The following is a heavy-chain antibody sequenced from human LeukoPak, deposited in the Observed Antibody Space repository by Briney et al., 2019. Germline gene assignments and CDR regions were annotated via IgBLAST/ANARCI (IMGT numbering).Heavy chain of an antibody. Sequence: SETLSLTCAVYGGSFSGYYWSWIRQPPGKGLEWIGEINHSGSTNYNPSLKSRVTISVDTSKNQFSLKLSSVTAADTAVYYCAREDTMLAVGWFDPWGQGTLVTVSS. D-gene: IGHD3-10*02. CDR1: GGSFSGYY. CDR3: AREDTMLAVGWFDP. CDR2: INHSGST. J-gene: IGHJ5*02. V-gene: IGHV4-34*01.